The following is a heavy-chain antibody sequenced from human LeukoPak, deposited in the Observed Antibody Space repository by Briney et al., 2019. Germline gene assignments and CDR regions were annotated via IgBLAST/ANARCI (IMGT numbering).Heavy chain of an antibody. D-gene: IGHD1-1*01. CDR2: ISSSSTYI. CDR3: AKRATKTGTYNFDY. Sequence: PGGSLRLSCAASGFIFSNYSMNWVRQAPGKGLEWVSCISSSSTYIYYADSVKGRFTISRDNAKNSLYLQMNSLRAEDTAVYYCAKRATKTGTYNFDYWGQGTLVTVSS. V-gene: IGHV3-21*04. J-gene: IGHJ4*02. CDR1: GFIFSNYS.